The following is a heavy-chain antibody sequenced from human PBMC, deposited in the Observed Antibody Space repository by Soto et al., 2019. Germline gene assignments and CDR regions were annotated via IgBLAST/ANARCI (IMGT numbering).Heavy chain of an antibody. J-gene: IGHJ4*02. CDR3: ARLKDNLGYCSGGSCYPDY. V-gene: IGHV4-39*01. CDR1: GGSISSSSYY. CDR2: IYYSGST. Sequence: QLQLQESGPGLVKPSETLSLTCTVSGGSISSSSYYWGWIRQPPGKGLEWIGSIYYSGSTYYNPSLKSRVTISVDTSKNQFSLKLSSVTAADTAVYYCARLKDNLGYCSGGSCYPDYWGQGTLVTVSS. D-gene: IGHD2-15*01.